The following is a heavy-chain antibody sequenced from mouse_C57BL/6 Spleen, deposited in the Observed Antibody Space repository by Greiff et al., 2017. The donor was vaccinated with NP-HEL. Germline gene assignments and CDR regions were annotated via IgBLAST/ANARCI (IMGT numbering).Heavy chain of an antibody. J-gene: IGHJ3*01. CDR3: TRSPPRFAY. CDR1: GYTFTGYW. Sequence: QVQLKESGAELMKPGASVKLSCKATGYTFTGYWIAWVKQRPGHGLEWLGEILPGSGSTNYNDKFKGQATFAADTSSTADYKQLSSLTTEDSAIYYCTRSPPRFAYWGQGTLVTVSA. V-gene: IGHV1-9*01. CDR2: ILPGSGST.